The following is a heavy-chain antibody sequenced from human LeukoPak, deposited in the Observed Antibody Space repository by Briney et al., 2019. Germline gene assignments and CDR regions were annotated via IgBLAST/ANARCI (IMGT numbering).Heavy chain of an antibody. CDR1: GFTFSSYG. CDR2: ISYDGSNK. D-gene: IGHD3-10*01. J-gene: IGHJ4*02. CDR3: AKDQAQVPWFGELLAPMTFDY. V-gene: IGHV3-30*18. Sequence: GGSLRLSCAASGFTFSSYGMHWVRQAPGKGLEWVAVISYDGSNKYYADSVEGRFTISRDNSKNTLYLQMNSLRAEDTAVYYCAKDQAQVPWFGELLAPMTFDYWGQGTLVTVSS.